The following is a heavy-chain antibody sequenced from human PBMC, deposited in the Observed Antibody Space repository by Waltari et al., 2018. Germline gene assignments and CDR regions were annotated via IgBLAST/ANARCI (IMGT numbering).Heavy chain of an antibody. D-gene: IGHD5-18*01. J-gene: IGHJ6*04. V-gene: IGHV3-30*18. CDR3: AKDHHTGGMDV. CDR1: GFTFSSYG. CDR2: ISYDGSNK. Sequence: QVQLVESGGGVVQPGRSLRLSCAASGFTFSSYGMHWVRQAPGKGLEWVAVISYDGSNKYYADSVKGRFTISRDNSKNTLYLQMNSLRAEDTAVYYCAKDHHTGGMDVCGKGTTVTVSS.